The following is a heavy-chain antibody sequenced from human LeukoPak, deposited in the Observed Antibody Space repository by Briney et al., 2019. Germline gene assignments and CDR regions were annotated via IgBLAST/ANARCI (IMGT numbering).Heavy chain of an antibody. Sequence: SETLSLTCTVTGVSISSVDYYWRWLRHPPRKCLEWFGGIYSATIAFYGPSIKSRLTISADTSRNPFSMRLSSVTAADTALYFCASLFDHPAAYFDSWGPGSLVTVSS. CDR1: GVSISSVDYY. V-gene: IGHV4-39*02. CDR2: IYSATIA. CDR3: ASLFDHPAAYFDS. J-gene: IGHJ4*02. D-gene: IGHD1-14*01.